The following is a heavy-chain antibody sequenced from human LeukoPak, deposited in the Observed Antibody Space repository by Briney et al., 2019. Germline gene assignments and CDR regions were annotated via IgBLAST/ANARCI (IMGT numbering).Heavy chain of an antibody. V-gene: IGHV3-30-3*01. CDR1: GFTFSSYA. CDR3: ARWDGDYGDYWSPFDY. Sequence: GGSLRLSCAASGFTFSSYAMHWVRQAPGKGLEWVAVISYDGSNKYYADSVKGRFTISRDNSKNTLYLQMNSLRAEDTAVYYCARWDGDYGDYWSPFDYWGQGTLVVVSS. CDR2: ISYDGSNK. D-gene: IGHD4-17*01. J-gene: IGHJ4*02.